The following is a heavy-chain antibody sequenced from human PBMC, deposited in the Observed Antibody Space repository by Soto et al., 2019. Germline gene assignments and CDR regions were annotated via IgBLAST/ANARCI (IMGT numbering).Heavy chain of an antibody. CDR3: ARWDHSPPDYGMDV. V-gene: IGHV3-33*01. CDR2: IWYDGSNK. J-gene: IGHJ6*02. D-gene: IGHD1-26*01. Sequence: QVQLVESGGGVVQPGRSLRLSCAASGFTFSNYGMHWVRQAPGKGLEWVAVIWYDGSNKYYADSVKGRFTISRDNSKNTLYLQMNSLRAEDTAVYYCARWDHSPPDYGMDVWGQGTTVTVSS. CDR1: GFTFSNYG.